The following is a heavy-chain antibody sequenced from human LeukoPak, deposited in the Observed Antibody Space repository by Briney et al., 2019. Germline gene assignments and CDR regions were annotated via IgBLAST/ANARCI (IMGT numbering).Heavy chain of an antibody. Sequence: GGSLRLSCAASGFTVSSNYMSWVRQAPGKGLEWVSVIYSGGSTYYADSVKGRFTISRDNSKNTLYLQMNSLRAEDTAVYYCARGREEDSYSFGLDAWGLGTAVTVSS. CDR3: ARGREEDSYSFGLDA. J-gene: IGHJ6*02. V-gene: IGHV3-53*01. D-gene: IGHD3-10*01. CDR2: IYSGGST. CDR1: GFTVSSNY.